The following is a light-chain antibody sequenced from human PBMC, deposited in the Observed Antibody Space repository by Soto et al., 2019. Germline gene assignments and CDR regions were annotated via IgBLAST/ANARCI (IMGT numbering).Light chain of an antibody. J-gene: IGLJ1*01. V-gene: IGLV1-44*01. CDR2: IND. Sequence: QSVLTQPPSASGTPGQRITISCSGSSSNIGDNPVNWYQQLPGAAPKLLIYINDQRPSGVPDRFSGSKSGTSAPLAISGLQPEDEADYYCAAWDDSLNALLGTGPKATVL. CDR3: AAWDDSLNAL. CDR1: SSNIGDNP.